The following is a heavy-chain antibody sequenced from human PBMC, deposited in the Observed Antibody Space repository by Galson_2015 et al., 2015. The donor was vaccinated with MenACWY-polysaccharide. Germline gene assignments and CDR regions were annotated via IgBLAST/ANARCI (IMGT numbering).Heavy chain of an antibody. D-gene: IGHD6-13*01. CDR2: ISGSGIDI. CDR1: GFSMTSYA. J-gene: IGHJ4*02. CDR3: AKSSQWGAAAVGSFDH. Sequence: SLRLSCAASGFSMTSYAVNWVRQAPGKGLEWVGVISGSGIDIRYADSVKGRFTISRDTSKSTLYLQMDRVRAEDTAKYYCAKSSQWGAAAVGSFDHWGQGTLVTVSS. V-gene: IGHV3-23*01.